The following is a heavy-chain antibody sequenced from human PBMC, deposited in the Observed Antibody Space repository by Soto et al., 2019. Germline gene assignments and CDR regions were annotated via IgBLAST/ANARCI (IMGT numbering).Heavy chain of an antibody. CDR2: IWYDGSNK. J-gene: IGHJ4*02. Sequence: QVQLVESGGGVVQPGRSLRLSCAASGFTFSSYGMHWVRQAPGKGLEWVAVIWYDGSNKYYADSVKGRFTISRDNSKNTLYLQMHSLRGEDTALYYCARPYSSGWYYFDYWGQETLVTVSS. D-gene: IGHD6-19*01. CDR3: ARPYSSGWYYFDY. V-gene: IGHV3-33*01. CDR1: GFTFSSYG.